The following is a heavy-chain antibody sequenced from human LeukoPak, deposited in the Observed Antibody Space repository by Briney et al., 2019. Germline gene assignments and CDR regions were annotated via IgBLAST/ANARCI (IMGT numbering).Heavy chain of an antibody. J-gene: IGHJ3*01. CDR2: IYPDDSDT. CDR3: ARPNITSYYDSRGYDAFDV. Sequence: GESLKTPLKGPGYRFNAYWIAWVRQMPGKGLEWKRIIYPDDSDTRYSPSFQGQVTISADKSVRTAYLQWSSLKASDTAMYYCARPNITSYYDSRGYDAFDVWGQGTMVTVSS. CDR1: GYRFNAYW. D-gene: IGHD3-22*01. V-gene: IGHV5-51*01.